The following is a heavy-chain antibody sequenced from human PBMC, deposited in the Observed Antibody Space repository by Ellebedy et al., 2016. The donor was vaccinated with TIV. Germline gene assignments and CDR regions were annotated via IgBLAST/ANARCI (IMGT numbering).Heavy chain of an antibody. V-gene: IGHV3-21*01. D-gene: IGHD3-9*01. J-gene: IGHJ4*02. CDR3: ARDGGSLVIGPTPDFDY. CDR2: ISSSSSYI. CDR1: GFTFSSYS. Sequence: PGGSLRLSCAASGFTFSSYSMNWVRQAPGKGLEWVSSISSSSSYIYYADSVKGRFTISRDNAKNSLYLQMNSLRAEDTAVYYCARDGGSLVIGPTPDFDYWGQGTLVTVSS.